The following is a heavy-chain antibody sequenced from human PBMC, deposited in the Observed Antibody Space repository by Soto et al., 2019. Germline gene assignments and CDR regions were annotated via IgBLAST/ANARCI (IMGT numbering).Heavy chain of an antibody. CDR2: ISYDGSLQ. J-gene: IGHJ4*02. V-gene: IGHV3-30*19. Sequence: QAQLVESGGGVVQPGRSLGLSCAASRFAFSSYGMHWVRQAPGTGLEWVAVISYDGSLQHYADSVKGRFTISRDNSKHMVLLQISSLRAEDTAVYYCVSDRGYGHASVPYSWGQGTLVSVSS. CDR3: VSDRGYGHASVPYS. D-gene: IGHD5-18*01. CDR1: RFAFSSYG.